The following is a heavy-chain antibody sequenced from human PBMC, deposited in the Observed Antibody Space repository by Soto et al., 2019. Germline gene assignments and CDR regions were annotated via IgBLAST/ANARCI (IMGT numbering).Heavy chain of an antibody. CDR1: GYTFTSYG. Sequence: QVQLVQSGAEVKKPGASVKVSCKASGYTFTSYGISWVRQAPGQGLEWMGWISAYNGNTNYAQKLQGRVTMTTDTPTSTAYMELRSLRSDDTAVYYCARVFLGSGYGVQRYFDYWGQGTLVTVSS. D-gene: IGHD5-12*01. CDR2: ISAYNGNT. CDR3: ARVFLGSGYGVQRYFDY. J-gene: IGHJ4*02. V-gene: IGHV1-18*01.